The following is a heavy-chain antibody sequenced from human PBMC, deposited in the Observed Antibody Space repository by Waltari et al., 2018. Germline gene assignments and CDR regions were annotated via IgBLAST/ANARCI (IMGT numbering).Heavy chain of an antibody. CDR3: ASRSPELRGTKGFDI. V-gene: IGHV4-30-4*08. CDR1: GGSINSGDYY. Sequence: QVQLQESGPGLVKPSQTLSLTCTVSGGSINSGDYYWTWIRQPPGKGLEWMGYIHYSGTTSYNPSLQSRVIISVDTSKNHFSLNLSSLTAADSAVYYCASRSPELRGTKGFDIWGQGTMVTVSS. D-gene: IGHD1-7*01. CDR2: IHYSGTT. J-gene: IGHJ3*02.